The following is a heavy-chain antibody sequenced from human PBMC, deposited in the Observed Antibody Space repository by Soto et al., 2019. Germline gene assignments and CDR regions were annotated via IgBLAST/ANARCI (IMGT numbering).Heavy chain of an antibody. CDR3: AIDGPDTAMVTHYFDY. V-gene: IGHV3-21*01. J-gene: IGHJ4*02. Sequence: GGSLTLSCAASGFTFSSYSMNWVRQAPRQGLEWVSSISSSSSYIYYADSVKGRFTISRDNAKNSLYLQMNSLRAEDTAVYYCAIDGPDTAMVTHYFDYWGQGTLVTVSS. CDR1: GFTFSSYS. CDR2: ISSSSSYI. D-gene: IGHD5-18*01.